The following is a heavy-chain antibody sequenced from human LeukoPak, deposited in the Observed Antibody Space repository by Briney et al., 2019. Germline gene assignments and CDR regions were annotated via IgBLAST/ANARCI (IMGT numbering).Heavy chain of an antibody. CDR3: ARGVGSYGNDYNYGMDV. D-gene: IGHD5-18*01. Sequence: GGSLRLSCAASGFTFSGYGVHWGRQAPGKGMEWVAFISYDGSIRNYADSEKGRFTISRDNSKNTLYLQLNSLRTEDTALYYCARGVGSYGNDYNYGMDVWGRGTMVIVSS. V-gene: IGHV3-30-3*01. CDR1: GFTFSGYG. J-gene: IGHJ6*02. CDR2: ISYDGSIR.